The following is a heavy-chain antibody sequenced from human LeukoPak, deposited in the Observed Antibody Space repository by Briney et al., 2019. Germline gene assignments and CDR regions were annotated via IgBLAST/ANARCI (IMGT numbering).Heavy chain of an antibody. Sequence: GGSLRLSCATSGFIFTSYGMYWVRQAPGKGLEWMAVICHDGSAEFYADSVKGRFTISRDASNNTVYLQLSSLRPEDTALYYCAKDNRGGWSGYFDYWGQGILVTVSS. CDR2: ICHDGSAE. CDR3: AKDNRGGWSGYFDY. J-gene: IGHJ4*02. CDR1: GFIFTSYG. D-gene: IGHD6-19*01. V-gene: IGHV3-33*06.